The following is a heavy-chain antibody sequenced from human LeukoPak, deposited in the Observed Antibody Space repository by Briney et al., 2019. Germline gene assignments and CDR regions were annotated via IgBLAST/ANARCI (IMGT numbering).Heavy chain of an antibody. CDR2: IYYSGST. V-gene: IGHV4-59*01. CDR3: ARETSLAGFASGLGFNY. CDR1: GGSISSYY. J-gene: IGHJ4*02. Sequence: SETLSLTCTVSGGSISSYYWSWIRQPPGKGLEWIGHIYYSGSTNYNPSVKSRVTMSIDTSKNQFSLKLTSVTAADTATYYCARETSLAGFASGLGFNYWGQGILVPVSS. D-gene: IGHD6-19*01.